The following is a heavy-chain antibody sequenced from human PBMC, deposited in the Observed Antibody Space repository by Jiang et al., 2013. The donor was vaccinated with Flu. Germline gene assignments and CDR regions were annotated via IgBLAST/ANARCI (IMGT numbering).Heavy chain of an antibody. CDR2: TYYRSKWLN. CDR3: ARVELGIGGLYGMDV. CDR1: GNSVSSNSAA. D-gene: IGHD7-27*01. Sequence: SLTCAISGNSVSSNSAAWNWIRQSPSRGLEWLGRTYYRSKWLNDYAVSVKSRITINADTSKNQFSPQLNSVTPEDTAVYYCARVELGIGGLYGMDVWGQGTTVTVSS. V-gene: IGHV6-1*01. J-gene: IGHJ6*02.